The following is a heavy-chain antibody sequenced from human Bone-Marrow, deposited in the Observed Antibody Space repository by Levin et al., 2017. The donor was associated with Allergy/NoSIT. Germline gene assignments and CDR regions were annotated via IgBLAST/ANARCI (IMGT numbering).Heavy chain of an antibody. J-gene: IGHJ6*02. CDR1: GYTFTGYY. D-gene: IGHD3-10*01. V-gene: IGHV1-2*02. CDR3: ARDHTGSYYGMDV. Sequence: ASVKVSCKASGYTFTGYYMHWVRQAPGQGLEWMGWINPNSGGTNYAQKLQGRVTMTRDTSISTAYMELSRLRSDETAVYYCARDHTGSYYGMDVWGQGTTVTVSS. CDR2: INPNSGGT.